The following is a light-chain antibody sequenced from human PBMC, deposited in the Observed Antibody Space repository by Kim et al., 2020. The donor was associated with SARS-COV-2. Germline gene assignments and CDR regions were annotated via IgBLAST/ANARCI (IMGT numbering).Light chain of an antibody. Sequence: DIQLTQSPFTLSASVGDRVNITCRASQGLSRWLAWYQQKPGKPPKFLIYQASSLESQVPSRFSGSGSGTDFTLTISGLQPDDFATYYCQQYNEFPWTFGQGTKVEMK. V-gene: IGKV1-5*03. J-gene: IGKJ1*01. CDR2: QAS. CDR3: QQYNEFPWT. CDR1: QGLSRW.